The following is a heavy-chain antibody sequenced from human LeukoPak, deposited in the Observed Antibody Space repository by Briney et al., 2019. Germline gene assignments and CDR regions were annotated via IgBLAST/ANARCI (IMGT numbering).Heavy chain of an antibody. Sequence: SETLSLTCTVSGGSISSYYSSWIKQPPGKGLEWIGYIYYSGSTNYNPSLKSRVTISVDTSKNQFSLKLSSVTAADTAVYYCARVGYYYDSSGYYIDAFDIWGPGTMVTVSS. CDR1: GGSISSYY. D-gene: IGHD3-22*01. CDR2: IYYSGST. V-gene: IGHV4-59*01. J-gene: IGHJ3*02. CDR3: ARVGYYYDSSGYYIDAFDI.